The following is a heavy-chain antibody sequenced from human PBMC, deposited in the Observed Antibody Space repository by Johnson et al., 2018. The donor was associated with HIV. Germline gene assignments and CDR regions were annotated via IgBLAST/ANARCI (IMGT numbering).Heavy chain of an antibody. D-gene: IGHD3-22*01. CDR3: ARDRGGSGYYSDDAFDI. Sequence: MLLVESGGGVVQPGRSLRLSCAASGFTFSSYAMHWVRQAPGKGLEWVAVISYDGSNKYYADSVKGRFTISRDNSKNTLYLQMNSLRAEDTAVYYCARDRGGSGYYSDDAFDIWGQGTMVTVSS. J-gene: IGHJ3*02. V-gene: IGHV3-30-3*01. CDR2: ISYDGSNK. CDR1: GFTFSSYA.